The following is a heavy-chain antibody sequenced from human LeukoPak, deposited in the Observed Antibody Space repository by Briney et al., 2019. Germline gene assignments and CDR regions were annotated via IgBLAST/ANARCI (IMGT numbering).Heavy chain of an antibody. V-gene: IGHV1-8*01. CDR1: GYTFTSYD. CDR3: ARVFRLSGSRYFDRSLGY. J-gene: IGHJ4*02. CDR2: MNPNSGNT. D-gene: IGHD3-9*01. Sequence: ASVKVSCKASGYTFTSYDINWVRQATGQGLEWMGWMNPNSGNTGYAQKFQGRVTMTRNTSISTAYMELSSLRSEDTAVYYCARVFRLSGSRYFDRSLGYWGQGTLVTVSS.